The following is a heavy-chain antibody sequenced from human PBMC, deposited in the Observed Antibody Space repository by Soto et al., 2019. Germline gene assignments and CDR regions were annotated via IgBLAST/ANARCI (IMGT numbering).Heavy chain of an antibody. CDR1: GGTFSSYT. D-gene: IGHD3-10*01. V-gene: IGHV1-69*04. CDR3: ARDLGPYYYGSGTLLQH. Sequence: GASVKVSCKASGGTFSSYTISWVRQAPGQGLEWMGRIIPILGIANYAQKFQGRVTITADKSTSTAYMELSSLRSEDTAVYYCARDLGPYYYGSGTLLQHWGQGTLVTVS. J-gene: IGHJ1*01. CDR2: IIPILGIA.